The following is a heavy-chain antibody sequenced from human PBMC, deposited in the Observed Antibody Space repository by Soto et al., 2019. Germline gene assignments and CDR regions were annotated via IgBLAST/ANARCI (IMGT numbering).Heavy chain of an antibody. CDR3: TRDLAGRLITIFGVVTAQPGRRRQHYYMDV. CDR2: IRSKAYGGTT. J-gene: IGHJ6*03. CDR1: GFTFGDYA. D-gene: IGHD3-3*01. V-gene: IGHV3-49*03. Sequence: GGSLRLSCTASGFTFGDYAMSWFRQAPGKGLEWVGFIRSKAYGGTTEYAASVKGRFTISRDDSKSIAYLQMNSLKHEDIAVYYCTRDLAGRLITIFGVVTAQPGRRRQHYYMDVWGKGTTVTVSS.